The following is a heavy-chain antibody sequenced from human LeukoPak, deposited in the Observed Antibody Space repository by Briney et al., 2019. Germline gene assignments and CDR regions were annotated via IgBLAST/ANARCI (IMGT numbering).Heavy chain of an antibody. Sequence: PSETLSLTCAVYGGSFSGYYWSWIRQPPGKGLEWIGEINHSGSTNYNPSLKSRVTISVDTSKNQFSLKLSSVTAADTAVYYCARVGHHNTALLWFGELLPPTYYYYYYMDVWGKGTTVTVSS. CDR3: ARVGHHNTALLWFGELLPPTYYYYYYMDV. CDR1: GGSFSGYY. CDR2: INHSGST. D-gene: IGHD3-10*01. V-gene: IGHV4-34*01. J-gene: IGHJ6*03.